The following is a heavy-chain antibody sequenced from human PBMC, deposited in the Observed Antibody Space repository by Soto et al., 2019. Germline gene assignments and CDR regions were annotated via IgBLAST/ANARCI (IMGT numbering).Heavy chain of an antibody. Sequence: PGGSLRLSCAASGFTFSSYSMNWVRQAPGKGLEWVSYISSSSSTIYYADSVKGRFTISRDNAKNSLYLQMNSLRAEDTAVYYCAREPTQSAAGYGDDAFDIWGQGTMVTVS. CDR2: ISSSSSTI. CDR1: GFTFSSYS. CDR3: AREPTQSAAGYGDDAFDI. J-gene: IGHJ3*02. D-gene: IGHD6-13*01. V-gene: IGHV3-48*01.